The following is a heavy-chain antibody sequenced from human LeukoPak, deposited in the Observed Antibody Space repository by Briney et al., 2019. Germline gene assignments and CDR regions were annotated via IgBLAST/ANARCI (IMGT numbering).Heavy chain of an antibody. CDR3: ARRYYYGSGSSYYFDY. V-gene: IGHV5-51*01. CDR1: GYSFTIYW. J-gene: IGHJ4*02. CDR2: IYPGDSDT. D-gene: IGHD3-10*01. Sequence: GESLKISCKGSGYSFTIYWIGWVRQMPGKGLEWMGIIYPGDSDTSYSPSFQGQVTISAEQSISTAYLQWSSLKASDTAMYYCARRYYYGSGSSYYFDYWGQGTLVTVSS.